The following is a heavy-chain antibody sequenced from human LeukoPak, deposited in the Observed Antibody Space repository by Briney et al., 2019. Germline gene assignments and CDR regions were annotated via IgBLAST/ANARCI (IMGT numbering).Heavy chain of an antibody. Sequence: SETLSLTCTVSGGSISSSSYYWGWLPPPPGKGLVWFINIYYSTSTYYNPSLKSRVTISVDTSKNQFSLKLSSVTAAGTAVYYCARQDSSSWYVFWYFDLWGRGTLVTVSS. CDR3: ARQDSSSWYVFWYFDL. D-gene: IGHD6-13*01. V-gene: IGHV4-39*01. J-gene: IGHJ2*01. CDR2: IYYSTST. CDR1: GGSISSSSYY.